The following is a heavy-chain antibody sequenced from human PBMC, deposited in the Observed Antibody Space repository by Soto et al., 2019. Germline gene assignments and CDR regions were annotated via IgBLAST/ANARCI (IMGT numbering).Heavy chain of an antibody. J-gene: IGHJ4*02. CDR2: ISAYNGNT. D-gene: IGHD6-13*01. CDR3: ARVSGTVIAAAATEVYY. Sequence: ASVKVSCKASGYTFTSYGISWVLQAPGQGLEWMGWISAYNGNTNYAQKLQGRVTMTTDTSTSTAYMELRSLRSDDTAVYYCARVSGTVIAAAATEVYYWGQGTLVTVSS. CDR1: GYTFTSYG. V-gene: IGHV1-18*01.